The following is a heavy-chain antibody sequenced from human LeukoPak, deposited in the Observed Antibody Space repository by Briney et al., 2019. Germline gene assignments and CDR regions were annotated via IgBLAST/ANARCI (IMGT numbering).Heavy chain of an antibody. J-gene: IGHJ5*02. CDR1: GGSISSYY. V-gene: IGHV4-59*01. D-gene: IGHD3-3*01. CDR2: IYYSGST. Sequence: PSETLSLTCTLSGGSISSYYWSWIRQPPGKGLEWIGYIYYSGSTNYNPSLKSRVTISVDTSKNQFSLKLSSVTAADTAVYYCARERGDFWSGFDRRSWFDPWGEGTLVTVPS. CDR3: ARERGDFWSGFDRRSWFDP.